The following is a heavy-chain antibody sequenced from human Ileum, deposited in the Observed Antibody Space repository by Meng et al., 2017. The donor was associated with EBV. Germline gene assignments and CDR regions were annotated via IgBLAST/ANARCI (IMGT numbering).Heavy chain of an antibody. J-gene: IGHJ4*02. Sequence: QVQLQESGPRLVKPSGTLSLPAAVSGGSVISNNWWSWVRQPPGKGLEWIGEIFHIGSTNNSPSLKSRVTISVDNSKNQFSLSLTSVTAADTAIYYCAKVSLTGTFYDHWGQGILVTVSS. CDR1: GGSVISNNW. V-gene: IGHV4-4*02. CDR2: IFHIGST. CDR3: AKVSLTGTFYDH. D-gene: IGHD3-9*01.